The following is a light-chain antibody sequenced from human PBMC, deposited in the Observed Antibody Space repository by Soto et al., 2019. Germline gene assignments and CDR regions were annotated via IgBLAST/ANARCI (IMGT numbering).Light chain of an antibody. J-gene: IGKJ4*01. V-gene: IGKV4-1*01. CDR2: WAS. Sequence: DIVMTQSPDSLAVSLGERATINCKSSQSVLFTSNDKNYLAWYQQKPGQPPKLLIYWASIRESGVPDRYSGSGSGTDFTLTISSLQAEDVATYYCQQYYATLLTFGGGTKVQIK. CDR3: QQYYATLLT. CDR1: QSVLFTSNDKNY.